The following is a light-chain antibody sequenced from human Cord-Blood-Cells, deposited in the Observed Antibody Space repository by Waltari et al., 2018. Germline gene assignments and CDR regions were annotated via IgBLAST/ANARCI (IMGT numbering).Light chain of an antibody. CDR3: MQALQTPFT. J-gene: IGKJ3*01. V-gene: IGKV2-28*01. CDR2: LGS. CDR1: QSLLHSNGYNH. Sequence: DIVMTQSPLSLTVSPGEPASSSCRSSQSLLHSNGYNHLDWYLQKPGQSAHLLFYLGSNRTSGVPDRFSGCGSGTDFTLKISRVEAEDVGVYYCMQALQTPFTFGPGTKVDIK.